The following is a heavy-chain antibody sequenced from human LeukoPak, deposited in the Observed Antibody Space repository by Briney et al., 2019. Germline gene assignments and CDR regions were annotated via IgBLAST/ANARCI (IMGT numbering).Heavy chain of an antibody. CDR3: ARDREGYYYYGMDV. J-gene: IGHJ6*02. D-gene: IGHD5-24*01. CDR1: GFTFSSYS. CDR2: ISSSGSTI. V-gene: IGHV3-48*04. Sequence: GGSLRLSCAASGFTFSSYSMNWVRQAPGKGLEWVSYISSSGSTIYYADSVKGRFTISRDNAKNSLYLQMNSLRAEDTAVYYCARDREGYYYYGMDVWGQGTTVTVSS.